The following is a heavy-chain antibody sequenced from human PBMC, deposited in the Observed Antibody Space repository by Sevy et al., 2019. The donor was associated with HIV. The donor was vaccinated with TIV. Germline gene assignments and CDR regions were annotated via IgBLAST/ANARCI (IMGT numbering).Heavy chain of an antibody. CDR2: LSGSGSST. Sequence: GSLRLSCEASGFTFNKYAMSWVRQAPGKGLEWVSSLSGSGSSTYYADSVRVRFTISRDNSRNTLYLEVDSLRVEDTGVYYCARHVDTLPARMIYGMDVWGQGTTVSVSS. CDR1: GFTFNKYA. J-gene: IGHJ6*02. CDR3: ARHVDTLPARMIYGMDV. V-gene: IGHV3-23*01. D-gene: IGHD5-18*01.